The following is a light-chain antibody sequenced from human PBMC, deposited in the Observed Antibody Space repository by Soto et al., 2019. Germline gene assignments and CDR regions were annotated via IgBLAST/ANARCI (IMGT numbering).Light chain of an antibody. V-gene: IGKV3-20*01. J-gene: IGKJ4*01. CDR3: QYYGSLVLT. CDR1: QSVSSNY. Sequence: EIVFTQAPGTLSLSPGERATLSCRASQSVSSNYLAWYQQKPGQAPRLLIYGASSRATGIPDRFSGSGSGTDFTLTISRLEPEDFAVYYCQYYGSLVLTFGGGTKVEIK. CDR2: GAS.